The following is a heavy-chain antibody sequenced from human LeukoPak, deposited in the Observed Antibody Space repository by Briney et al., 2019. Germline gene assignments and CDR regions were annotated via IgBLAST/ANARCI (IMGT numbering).Heavy chain of an antibody. CDR2: MKQDGREK. J-gene: IGHJ4*02. V-gene: IGHV3-7*01. CDR3: GGKTGVDY. Sequence: GGSLRLSCVASGFIFSNYWMSWVRQVPGKGLEWVANMKQDGREKYLVDSVKGRFTISRDNAKNSVYLQMNSLTDEDTGVYYCGGKTGVDYWGQGTLVTVSS. CDR1: GFIFSNYW.